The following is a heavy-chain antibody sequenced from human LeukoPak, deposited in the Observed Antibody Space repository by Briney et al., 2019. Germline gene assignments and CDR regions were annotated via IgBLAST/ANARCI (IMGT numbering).Heavy chain of an antibody. Sequence: GGSLRLSCAASGFTFSSYGMHWVRQAPGKGLEWVAVISYDGSNKYYADSLKGRFTISRDNSKNTLYLQMNSLRAEDTAVYYCAKVKQLVADYWGQGTLVTVSS. V-gene: IGHV3-30*18. CDR1: GFTFSSYG. CDR3: AKVKQLVADY. J-gene: IGHJ4*02. CDR2: ISYDGSNK. D-gene: IGHD6-6*01.